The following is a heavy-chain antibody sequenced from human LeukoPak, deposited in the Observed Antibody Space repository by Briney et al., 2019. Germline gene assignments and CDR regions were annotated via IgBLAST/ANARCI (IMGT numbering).Heavy chain of an antibody. CDR3: ARDSGIVVAGGIIY. J-gene: IGHJ4*02. V-gene: IGHV4-4*07. CDR1: GGSISSYY. CDR2: IYTSGST. Sequence: SETLSLTCTVSGGSISSYYWSWIRQPPGKGLEWIGRIYTSGSTNYNPSLKSRVTMSVDTSKNQFSLKLSSVTAADTAVYYCARDSGIVVAGGIIYWGQGTLVTVSS. D-gene: IGHD6-19*01.